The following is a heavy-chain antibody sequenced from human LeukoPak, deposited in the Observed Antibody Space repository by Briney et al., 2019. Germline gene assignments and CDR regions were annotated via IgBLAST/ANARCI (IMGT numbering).Heavy chain of an antibody. CDR1: GFTFSSYE. CDR3: AKPGQWLLFPFFS. D-gene: IGHD3-3*01. CDR2: ISSSGSTI. Sequence: GGSLRLSCAASGFTFSSYEMNWVRQAPGKGLEWVSYISSSGSTIYYADSVKGRFTISRDNAKNSLYLQMNSLRAEDTAVYYCAKPGQWLLFPFFSWGQGTLVTVSS. J-gene: IGHJ5*02. V-gene: IGHV3-48*03.